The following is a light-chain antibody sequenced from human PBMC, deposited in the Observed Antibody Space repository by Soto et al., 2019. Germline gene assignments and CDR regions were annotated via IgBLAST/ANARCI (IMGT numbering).Light chain of an antibody. V-gene: IGKV1-39*01. Sequence: DIQMTQSPSSLSAPVGDRVTITCRASQSISNYLNWYQQKPGKAPKLLIYAESSLQSGVPSRFSGSGSGTYFTLTISSLQPEDFATYYCQLSDSTWTFGQGTKVDIK. J-gene: IGKJ1*01. CDR3: QLSDSTWT. CDR2: AES. CDR1: QSISNY.